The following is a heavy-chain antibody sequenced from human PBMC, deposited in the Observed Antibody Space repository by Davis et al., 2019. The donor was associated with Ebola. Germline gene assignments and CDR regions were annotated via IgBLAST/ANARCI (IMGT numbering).Heavy chain of an antibody. CDR2: INPSGGST. Sequence: ASVKVSCKASGYTFTSYYMHWVRQAPGQGLEWMGIINPSGGSTSYAQKFQGRVTMTRDTSTSTVYMELSSLRSEDTAVYYCARVPKIDYYGSGSYGPFDYWGQGTLVTVSS. V-gene: IGHV1-46*01. D-gene: IGHD3-10*01. CDR3: ARVPKIDYYGSGSYGPFDY. J-gene: IGHJ4*02. CDR1: GYTFTSYY.